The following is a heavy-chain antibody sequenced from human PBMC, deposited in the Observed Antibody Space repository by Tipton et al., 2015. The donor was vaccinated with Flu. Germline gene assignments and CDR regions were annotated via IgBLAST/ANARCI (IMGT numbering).Heavy chain of an antibody. CDR3: ARDRSGSSSYYGAFDI. CDR1: GGSINSGSYY. Sequence: TLSLTCTVSGGSINSGSYYWSWIRQPAGQGLQWIGRIYTSGSTNYNFSLNSRVTISVDTSKNQFYLRLTSVTAADTAIYYCARDRSGSSSYYGAFDIWGPGTMVNVSS. D-gene: IGHD3-10*01. J-gene: IGHJ3*02. CDR2: IYTSGST. V-gene: IGHV4-61*02.